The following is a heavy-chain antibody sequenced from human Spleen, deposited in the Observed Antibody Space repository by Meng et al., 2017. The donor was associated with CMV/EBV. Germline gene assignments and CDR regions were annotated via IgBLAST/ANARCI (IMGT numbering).Heavy chain of an antibody. Sequence: GGSLRLSCAASGFTFSSYEMNWVRQAPGKGLEWVSYISSSGSIIYYADSVKGRFTISRDNAKNSLFLQMNSLRADDTAVYYCARGFGGFDYWGQGTLVTVSS. CDR3: ARGFGGFDY. D-gene: IGHD3-16*01. V-gene: IGHV3-48*03. J-gene: IGHJ4*02. CDR1: GFTFSSYE. CDR2: ISSSGSII.